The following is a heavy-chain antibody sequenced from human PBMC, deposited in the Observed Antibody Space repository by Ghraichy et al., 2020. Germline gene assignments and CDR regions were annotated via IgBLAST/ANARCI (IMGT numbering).Heavy chain of an antibody. D-gene: IGHD5-24*01. J-gene: IGHJ4*02. V-gene: IGHV3-30*18. CDR2: ISYDGSNK. CDR3: AKDLSGGYNYGYFDH. Sequence: GESLRLSCAGSGFTFRSYGMHWVRQAPGKGLEWVAVISYDGSNKYYADSVKGRFTISRDNSKNTLYLLVNSLRGDDTAVYYCAKDLSGGYNYGYFDHWGQGTLVTVSS. CDR1: GFTFRSYG.